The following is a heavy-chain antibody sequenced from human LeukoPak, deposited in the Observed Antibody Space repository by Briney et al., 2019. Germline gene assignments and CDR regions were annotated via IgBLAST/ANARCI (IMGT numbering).Heavy chain of an antibody. Sequence: ASVKVSCKASGGTFSSYAISWVRQAPGQGLEWMGGIIPIFGTANYAQKFQGRVTITADESTSTAYMELSSLRSEDTAVYYCARVNTAMVTSWFDPWGQGTLVTVSS. CDR2: IIPIFGTA. J-gene: IGHJ5*02. V-gene: IGHV1-69*13. CDR3: ARVNTAMVTSWFDP. D-gene: IGHD5-18*01. CDR1: GGTFSSYA.